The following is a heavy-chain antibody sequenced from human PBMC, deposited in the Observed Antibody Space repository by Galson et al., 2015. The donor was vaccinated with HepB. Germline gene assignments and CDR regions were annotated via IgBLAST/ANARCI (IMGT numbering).Heavy chain of an antibody. CDR1: GFTFNSYS. CDR2: IIYDGSNK. Sequence: SLRLSCAASGFTFNSYSMHWVRQAPGKGLEWVAVIIYDGSNKFYADSVKGRFTQSRDNAKNTLYLYINNLRAEDTAVYYCVRGERFPADYYYGMDVWGHATTVTLSS. D-gene: IGHD1-26*01. J-gene: IGHJ6*02. V-gene: IGHV3-30*03. CDR3: VRGERFPADYYYGMDV.